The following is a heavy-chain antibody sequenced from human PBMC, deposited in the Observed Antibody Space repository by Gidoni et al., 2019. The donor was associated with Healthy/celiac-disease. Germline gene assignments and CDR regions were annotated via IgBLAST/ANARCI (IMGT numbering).Heavy chain of an antibody. J-gene: IGHJ4*02. Sequence: EVQLVESGGGLVQPGGSLRLSCAASGFTFSSYWMSWVRQAPGKGLEWVANIKQDGSEKYYVDSVKGRFNNSRDNATNSLYLQMNSLRAEDTAVYYCARGLDYGDLIDYWGQGPLVTVSS. V-gene: IGHV3-7*04. CDR2: IKQDGSEK. CDR1: GFTFSSYW. CDR3: ARGLDYGDLIDY. D-gene: IGHD4-17*01.